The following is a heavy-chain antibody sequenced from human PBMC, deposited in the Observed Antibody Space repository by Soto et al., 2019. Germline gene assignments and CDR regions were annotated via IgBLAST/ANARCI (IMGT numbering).Heavy chain of an antibody. Sequence: QVQLVESGGGVVQPGRSLRLSCAAAGFTFSSYGMHWVRQAPGTGLEWVAVMSYDGSKYYADTVKGRFTISRDNSKNTLYLQINSLMPEDTAVYYCAKDFTPWFGDYFYYYYGMDVCGQGTTVTVSS. D-gene: IGHD4-17*01. CDR2: MSYDGSK. J-gene: IGHJ6*02. CDR3: AKDFTPWFGDYFYYYYGMDV. V-gene: IGHV3-30*18. CDR1: GFTFSSYG.